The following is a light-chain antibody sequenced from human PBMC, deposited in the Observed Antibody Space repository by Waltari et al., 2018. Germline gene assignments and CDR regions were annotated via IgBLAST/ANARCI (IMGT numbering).Light chain of an antibody. Sequence: EIVLTQYPATLSLSQGERATLSCSASQSVASFLAWYQQKPGQAPRLLIYDASNRATGIPARFSGSGSGTDFTLTISSLEPEDFGVYYCQHRSNWPPWTFGQGTKVEIK. CDR3: QHRSNWPPWT. V-gene: IGKV3-11*01. CDR2: DAS. J-gene: IGKJ1*01. CDR1: QSVASF.